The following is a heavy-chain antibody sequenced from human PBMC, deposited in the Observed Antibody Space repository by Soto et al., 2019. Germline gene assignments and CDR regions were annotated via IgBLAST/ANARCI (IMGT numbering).Heavy chain of an antibody. J-gene: IGHJ4*02. CDR1: GYSFTSYW. CDR3: ARPPDDTIDYFDY. Sequence: GESLKISCKGSGYSFTSYWIGWVRQIPGKGLEWMGIIYPGDSDTRYSPSFQGQVTISADKSISTAYLQWSSLKASDTAMYYCARPPDDTIDYFDYWGQGTLVTVSS. CDR2: IYPGDSDT. V-gene: IGHV5-51*01.